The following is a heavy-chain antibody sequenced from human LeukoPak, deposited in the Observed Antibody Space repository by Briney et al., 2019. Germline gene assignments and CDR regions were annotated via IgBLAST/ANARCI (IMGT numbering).Heavy chain of an antibody. D-gene: IGHD3-10*01. CDR3: AKDQDGSGLQLDY. CDR1: VFTFSSYG. J-gene: IGHJ4*02. CDR2: IWYDGSNK. V-gene: IGHV3-33*06. Sequence: GRSLRLSCAASVFTFSSYGMHWVRQAPGKGLEWVAVIWYDGSNKYYADSVKGRFTISRDNSKNTLYLQMNSLRAEDTAVYYCAKDQDGSGLQLDYWGQGTLVTVSS.